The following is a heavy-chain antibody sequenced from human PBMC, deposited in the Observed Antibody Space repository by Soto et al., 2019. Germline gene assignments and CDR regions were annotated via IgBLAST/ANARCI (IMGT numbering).Heavy chain of an antibody. D-gene: IGHD3-22*01. CDR3: ASDGLCYYDSGGCYYCTYFFDY. V-gene: IGHV4-39*01. CDR1: GGSISSSSYY. Sequence: PSDTLSLTCTVSGGSISSSSYYWGWIRQPPGKGLEWIGSIYYSGSTYYNPSLKSRVTISVDTSKNQFSLKLSSVTAADTAVYYCASDGLCYYDSGGCYYCTYFFDYWCQEPQLTLS. CDR2: IYYSGST. J-gene: IGHJ4*02.